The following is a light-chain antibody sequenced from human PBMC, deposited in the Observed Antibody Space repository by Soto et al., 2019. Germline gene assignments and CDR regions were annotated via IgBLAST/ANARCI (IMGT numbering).Light chain of an antibody. CDR1: KLGDKY. CDR3: QAWDSSTAVV. Sequence: ELTQPPSVSVSPGQTASITCSGDKLGDKYACWYQQKPGQSPVLVIYQDSKRPSGIPERFSGSNSGNTATLTISGTQAMDEADYYCQAWDSSTAVVFGGGTKVTVL. V-gene: IGLV3-1*01. J-gene: IGLJ2*01. CDR2: QDS.